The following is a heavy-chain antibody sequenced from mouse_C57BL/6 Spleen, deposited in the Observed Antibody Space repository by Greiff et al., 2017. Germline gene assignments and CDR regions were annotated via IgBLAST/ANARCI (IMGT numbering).Heavy chain of an antibody. V-gene: IGHV1-20*01. CDR3: ARCGSNSMYYFDY. D-gene: IGHD2-5*01. J-gene: IGHJ2*01. Sequence: VQLKQSGPELVKPGDSVKISCKASGYSFTGYFMNWVMQSHGKSLEWIGRINPYNGDTFYNQKFKGKATLTVDKSSSTAHMELRSLTSEDSAVYYCARCGSNSMYYFDYWGKGTTLTVSS. CDR2: INPYNGDT. CDR1: GYSFTGYF.